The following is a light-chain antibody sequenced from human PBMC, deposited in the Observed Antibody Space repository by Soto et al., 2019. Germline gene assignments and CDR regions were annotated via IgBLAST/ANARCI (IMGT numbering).Light chain of an antibody. Sequence: QSVLTQPASVSGSPGQSITISCTGTSSDVGGYNYVSWYQQHPGKAPKLMIYEVSNRPSGVSNRFSGSKSGNTASLTISGLPAEDEADYYCSAYTSSSTLDVFDTGTKVTVL. CDR2: EVS. V-gene: IGLV2-14*01. CDR1: SSDVGGYNY. J-gene: IGLJ1*01. CDR3: SAYTSSSTLDV.